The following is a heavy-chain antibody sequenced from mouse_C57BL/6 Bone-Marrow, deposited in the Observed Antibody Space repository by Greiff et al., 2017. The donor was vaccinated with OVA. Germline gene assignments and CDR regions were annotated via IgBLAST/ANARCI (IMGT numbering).Heavy chain of an antibody. Sequence: DVMLVESGGGLVQPGGSLKLSCAASGFTFSDYYMYWVRQTPEKRLEWVAYISNGGGSTYYPDTVKGRFTISRDNAKNTLYLQMSRLKSEDTAMYYCARPPFYGSSYYWYFDVWGTGTTVTVSS. D-gene: IGHD1-1*01. CDR2: ISNGGGST. J-gene: IGHJ1*03. CDR1: GFTFSDYY. CDR3: ARPPFYGSSYYWYFDV. V-gene: IGHV5-12*01.